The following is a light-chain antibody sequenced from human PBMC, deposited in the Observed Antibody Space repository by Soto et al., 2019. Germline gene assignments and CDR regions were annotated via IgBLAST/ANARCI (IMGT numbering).Light chain of an antibody. Sequence: EIVLTQSPDTLSLSPGERATLSYRASQSIDSTHLVWYQQKPGQAPSLLIFGASSRATGIPDRFSGSGSGTDFTLTISRLEPEDFVVYYCQQYSSLPHTFGQGTKLEVK. CDR2: GAS. J-gene: IGKJ2*01. V-gene: IGKV3-20*01. CDR1: QSIDSTH. CDR3: QQYSSLPHT.